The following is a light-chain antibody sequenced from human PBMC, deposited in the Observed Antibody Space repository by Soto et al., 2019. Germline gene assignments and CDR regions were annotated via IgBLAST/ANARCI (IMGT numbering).Light chain of an antibody. CDR2: DVS. Sequence: QSAPTQPRSVSGSPGQSVTISCTGTSSDVGGYNHVSWYQHHPGKAPKLMIFDVSKRPSGVPDRFSGSKSGNTASLTISGLQAEDEADYYCCSYVGSYNYVFGTGTQLTVL. J-gene: IGLJ1*01. CDR3: CSYVGSYNYV. V-gene: IGLV2-11*01. CDR1: SSDVGGYNH.